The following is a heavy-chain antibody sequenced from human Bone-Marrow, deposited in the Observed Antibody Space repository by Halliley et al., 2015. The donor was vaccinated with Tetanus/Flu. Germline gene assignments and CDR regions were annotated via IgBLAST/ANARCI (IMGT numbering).Heavy chain of an antibody. J-gene: IGHJ6*02. CDR3: AGDLEVGGGMDV. Sequence: LDWVALMSYDGSNIYYAGSVQGRFIVSRDNSINTLYLQMNSLRIEDTAVYYCAGDLEVGGGMDVWGHGTTVVVSS. D-gene: IGHD3-16*01. V-gene: IGHV3-30*03. CDR2: MSYDGSNI.